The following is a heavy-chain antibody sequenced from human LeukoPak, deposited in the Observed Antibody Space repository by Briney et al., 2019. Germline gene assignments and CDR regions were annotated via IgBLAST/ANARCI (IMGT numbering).Heavy chain of an antibody. Sequence: GGSLRLSCAACGFTLSSYGVHWVSEARGKGVEWVAVISCDGSNKYYADCVKGRFTISRDNSKNTLYLQMNSLRAEDTAVYYCALSRFYFDYWGQGTLVTVSS. V-gene: IGHV3-30-3*01. CDR2: ISCDGSNK. CDR3: ALSRFYFDY. J-gene: IGHJ4*02. CDR1: GFTLSSYG.